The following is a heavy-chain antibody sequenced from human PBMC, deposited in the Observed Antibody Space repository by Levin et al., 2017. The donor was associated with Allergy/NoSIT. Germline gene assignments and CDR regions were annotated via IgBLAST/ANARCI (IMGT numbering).Heavy chain of an antibody. CDR3: AKVRRELVIATDAFDI. CDR1: GFAFSSYG. CDR2: ISDDGSKK. V-gene: IGHV3-30*18. Sequence: GESLKISCAVSGFAFSSYGMHWVRQAPGKGLEWVAGISDDGSKKYYADSVKGRFTISRDNFKNTLYLQMNSLRVEDTAVYYCAKVRRELVIATDAFDISRPGTMVTVSS. D-gene: IGHD3-9*01. J-gene: IGHJ3*02.